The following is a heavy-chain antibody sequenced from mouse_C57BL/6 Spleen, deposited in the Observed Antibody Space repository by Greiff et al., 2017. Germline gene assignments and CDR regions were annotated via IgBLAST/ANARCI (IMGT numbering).Heavy chain of an antibody. D-gene: IGHD2-1*01. Sequence: ESGPGLVKPSQSLSLTCSVTGYSITSGYSWNWIRQFPGKKLEWMGYISYDGSNNYTPSLKIRISITRDTSKNQFFLKLNSVTTEDTATYYCARFPRIYYGNYDYFDYWGQGTTLTVSS. V-gene: IGHV3-6*01. CDR1: GYSITSGYS. CDR2: ISYDGSN. J-gene: IGHJ2*01. CDR3: ARFPRIYYGNYDYFDY.